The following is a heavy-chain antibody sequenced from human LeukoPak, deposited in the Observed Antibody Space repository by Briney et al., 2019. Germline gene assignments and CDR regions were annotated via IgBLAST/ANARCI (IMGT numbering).Heavy chain of an antibody. CDR2: INHSGST. CDR3: ARRPVCSGGSCYLFDY. D-gene: IGHD2-15*01. V-gene: IGHV4-34*01. J-gene: IGHJ4*02. CDR1: EFTFSSYA. Sequence: GSLRLSCAASEFTFSSYAMNWVRQAPGKGLEWIGEINHSGSTNYTNYKSSLKSRVTISVDTSKNQFSLKLSSVTAADTAVYYCARRPVCSGGSCYLFDYWGQGTLVTVSS.